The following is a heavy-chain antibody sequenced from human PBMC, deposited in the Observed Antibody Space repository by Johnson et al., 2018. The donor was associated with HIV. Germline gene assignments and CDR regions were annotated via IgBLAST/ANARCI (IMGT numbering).Heavy chain of an antibody. CDR3: VQGVPNPAGAFDI. D-gene: IGHD6-19*01. J-gene: IGHJ3*02. CDR2: IRYDGSNK. Sequence: QVQLVESGGGLVKPGGSLRLSCAASGFTFSNAWMSWVRQAPGKGLEWVAFIRYDGSNKYYADSVKGRFTISRDNSKNTLYLQMNSLRAEDTAVYYCVQGVPNPAGAFDIWGQGTMVTVSS. CDR1: GFTFSNAW. V-gene: IGHV3-30*02.